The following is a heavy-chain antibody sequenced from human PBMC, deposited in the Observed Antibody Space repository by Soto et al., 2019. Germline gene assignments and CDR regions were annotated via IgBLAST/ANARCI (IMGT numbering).Heavy chain of an antibody. Sequence: GGSLRLSCAASGFTFSSYGMHWVRQAPGKGLEWVAVISYDGSNKYYADSVKGRFTISRDNSKNTLYLQMNSLRAEDTAVYYCAKNLRNWNYESDYWGQGTLVTVSS. CDR1: GFTFSSYG. J-gene: IGHJ4*02. D-gene: IGHD1-7*01. CDR3: AKNLRNWNYESDY. V-gene: IGHV3-30*18. CDR2: ISYDGSNK.